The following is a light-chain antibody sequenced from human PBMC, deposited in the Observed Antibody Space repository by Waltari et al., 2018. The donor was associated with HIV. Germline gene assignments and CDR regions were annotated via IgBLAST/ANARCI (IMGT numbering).Light chain of an antibody. CDR2: DNN. J-gene: IGLJ3*02. CDR3: QSYDSGLRV. V-gene: IGLV1-40*01. CDR1: SSNIGAGSD. Sequence: QSVLTQPPSVSGAPGQRVTISCTGSSSNIGAGSDVHWYQQLPGTAPKLLIYDNNNRPSGVPDRFSGSKSGTSASRAITGLQAEDEADYYCQSYDSGLRVFGGGTKLTVL.